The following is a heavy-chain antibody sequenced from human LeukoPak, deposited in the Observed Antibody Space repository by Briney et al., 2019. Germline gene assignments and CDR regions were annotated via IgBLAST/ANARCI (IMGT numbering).Heavy chain of an antibody. CDR3: PVFPDRIATRSWFDP. V-gene: IGHV3-21*01. D-gene: IGHD6-13*01. J-gene: IGHJ5*02. CDR2: ISSSSSYI. Sequence: GGSLRLSCAASGFTFSSYSMNWVRQAPGKGLEWVSSISSSSSYIYYADSVKGRFTISRDNAKNSLYLQMNSLRAEDTAVYYCPVFPDRIATRSWFDPWGQGTLVTVSS. CDR1: GFTFSSYS.